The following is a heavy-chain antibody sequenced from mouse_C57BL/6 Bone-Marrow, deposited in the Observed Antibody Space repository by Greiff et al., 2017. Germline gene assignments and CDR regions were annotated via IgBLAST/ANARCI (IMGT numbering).Heavy chain of an antibody. V-gene: IGHV1-81*01. CDR3: ARGGGFCAY. J-gene: IGHJ3*01. CDR1: GYTFTSYG. D-gene: IGHD1-1*02. Sequence: QVQLKESGAELARPGASVKLSCKASGYTFTSYGISWVKQRTGQGLEWIGEIYPRSGNTYYNEKFKGKATLTADKSSSTAYMELRSLTSEDSAVYFCARGGGFCAYWGQGTLVTVSA. CDR2: IYPRSGNT.